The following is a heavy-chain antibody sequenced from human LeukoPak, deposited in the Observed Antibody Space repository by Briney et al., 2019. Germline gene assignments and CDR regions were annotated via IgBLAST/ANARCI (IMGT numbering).Heavy chain of an antibody. J-gene: IGHJ4*02. V-gene: IGHV3-23*01. Sequence: GGSLRLSCAASGFTFSSYAMSWVRQAPGKGLEWVSAISGSGGSTYYADSVKGRFTISRDNSKNTLYLQMNSLRAEDTAIYYCKMGDGSPPLGQWGQGTLVTVSS. CDR1: GFTFSSYA. CDR3: KMGDGSPPLGQ. D-gene: IGHD5-24*01. CDR2: ISGSGGST.